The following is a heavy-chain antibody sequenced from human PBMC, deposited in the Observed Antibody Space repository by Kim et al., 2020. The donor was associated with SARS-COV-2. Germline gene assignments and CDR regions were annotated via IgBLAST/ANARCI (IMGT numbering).Heavy chain of an antibody. V-gene: IGHV3-23*01. CDR1: GFTFSSYA. CDR3: AKRYCSSTSCHIDY. CDR2: ISGSGGST. Sequence: GGSLRLSCAASGFTFSSYAMSWVRQAPGKGLEWVSAISGSGGSTYYADSVKGRFTISRDNSKNTLYLQMNSLRAEDTAVYYCAKRYCSSTSCHIDYWGQGTLVTVSS. J-gene: IGHJ4*02. D-gene: IGHD2-2*01.